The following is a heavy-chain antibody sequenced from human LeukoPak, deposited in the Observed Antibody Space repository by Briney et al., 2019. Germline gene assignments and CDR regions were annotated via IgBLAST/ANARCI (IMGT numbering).Heavy chain of an antibody. J-gene: IGHJ1*01. CDR1: GGSISSSAYY. Sequence: SETLSLTCTVSGGSISSSAYYWSWFRQSPGKGLQWMGTIDYRGSAYYSPSLKSRLTIAIDTSKNQFSLKLNSVAAADSAIYYCAKEGTSHWGQGTLVIVSS. D-gene: IGHD3-10*01. V-gene: IGHV4-39*07. CDR2: IDYRGSA. CDR3: AKEGTSH.